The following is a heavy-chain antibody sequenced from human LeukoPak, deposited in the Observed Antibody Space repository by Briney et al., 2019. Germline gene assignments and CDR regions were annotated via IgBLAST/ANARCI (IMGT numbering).Heavy chain of an antibody. CDR2: IIPIFGTA. CDR3: ARSQRDGYNSDAFDI. CDR1: GGTFSSYA. D-gene: IGHD5-24*01. V-gene: IGHV1-69*13. J-gene: IGHJ3*02. Sequence: SVKVSYKASGGTFSSYAISWVRQAPGQGLEWMGGIIPIFGTANYAQKFQGRVTITADESTSTAYMELSSLRSEDTAVYYCARSQRDGYNSDAFDIWGQGTMVTVSS.